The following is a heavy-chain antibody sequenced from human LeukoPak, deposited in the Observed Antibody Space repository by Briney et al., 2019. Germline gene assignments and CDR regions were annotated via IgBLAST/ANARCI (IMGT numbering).Heavy chain of an antibody. CDR2: ISWNSGSI. V-gene: IGHV3-9*03. J-gene: IGHJ4*02. CDR3: ARVVPASIQDYYFDY. CDR1: GFTFDDYA. Sequence: PGRSLRLSCAASGFTFDDYAMHWVRQAPGKVLEWVSGISWNSGSIGYADSVKGRFTISRDNAKNSLYLQMNSLRAEDMALYYCARVVPASIQDYYFDYWGQGTLVTVSS. D-gene: IGHD2-2*02.